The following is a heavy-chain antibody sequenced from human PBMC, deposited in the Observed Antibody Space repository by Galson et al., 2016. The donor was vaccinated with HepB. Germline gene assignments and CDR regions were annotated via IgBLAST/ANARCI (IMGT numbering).Heavy chain of an antibody. CDR3: ARMGRVGEKYRGYFDY. CDR2: IWYDGSDK. CDR1: RFTFSSYG. V-gene: IGHV3-33*01. Sequence: SLRLSCAASRFTFSSYGMHWVRQAPGKGLEWVAFIWYDGSDKNYADSVKGRFTISRDNSKNTLYLQMNSLRAEDTAVYFCARMGRVGEKYRGYFDYWGQGTLVTVSS. D-gene: IGHD2-21*01. J-gene: IGHJ4*02.